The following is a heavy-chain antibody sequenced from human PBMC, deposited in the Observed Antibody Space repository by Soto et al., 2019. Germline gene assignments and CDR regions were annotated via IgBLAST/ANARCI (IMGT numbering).Heavy chain of an antibody. D-gene: IGHD6-6*01. CDR2: IRRDRSDT. CDR1: GLTLSTSS. CDR3: ERLAESTAVRREYFDY. V-gene: IGHV3-21*05. Sequence: PGGSLRVSCAAFGLTLSTSSMNWVRQAPGRGLEWISYIRRDRSDTDYADSVKGRFTISRDSSKNTQYLQMDSLRTEDTAVYFCERLAESTAVRREYFDYWGQGTLVTVSS. J-gene: IGHJ4*02.